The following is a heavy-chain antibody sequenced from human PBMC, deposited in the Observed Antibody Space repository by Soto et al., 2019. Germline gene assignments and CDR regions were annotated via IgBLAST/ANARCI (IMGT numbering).Heavy chain of an antibody. Sequence: QVQLVESGGGVVQPGRSLRLSCAASGFTFSSYAMHWVRQAPGKGLEWVAVISYDGSNKYYADSVKGRFTISRDNSKNTLYLLRNSLRAEDTAVYYCAGSHYQYSSGWYNWFDPWGQGTLVTVSS. CDR2: ISYDGSNK. J-gene: IGHJ5*02. CDR3: AGSHYQYSSGWYNWFDP. CDR1: GFTFSSYA. V-gene: IGHV3-30-3*01. D-gene: IGHD6-19*01.